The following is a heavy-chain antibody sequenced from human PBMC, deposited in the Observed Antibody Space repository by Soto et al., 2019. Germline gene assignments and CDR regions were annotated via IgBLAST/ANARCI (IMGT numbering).Heavy chain of an antibody. CDR2: ISSYNGNT. V-gene: IGHV1-18*01. Sequence: QVQLVQSGAEVKKPGASVKVSCKASGYTFSSYFISWVRQAPGQGLERIGWISSYNGNTKYAQNHQGRVTMTTDTATSTAYMELRSLRSDDTAVYYCARDLPPVDYWGQGTLVTVSS. CDR1: GYTFSSYF. CDR3: ARDLPPVDY. J-gene: IGHJ4*02.